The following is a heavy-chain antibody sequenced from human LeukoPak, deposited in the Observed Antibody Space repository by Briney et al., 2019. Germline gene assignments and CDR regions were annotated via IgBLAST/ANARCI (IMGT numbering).Heavy chain of an antibody. D-gene: IGHD3-10*01. Sequence: PSETLSLTCTVSGGSISSSTYYWSWIRQPAGKGLEWIGRIYSSGSTNYNPSLQSRVTLSVDTSKNQFSLKLTSVTAADTAMYYCANQDYYYGPFDPWGQGTLVTVSS. J-gene: IGHJ5*02. V-gene: IGHV4-61*02. CDR1: GGSISSSTYY. CDR2: IYSSGST. CDR3: ANQDYYYGPFDP.